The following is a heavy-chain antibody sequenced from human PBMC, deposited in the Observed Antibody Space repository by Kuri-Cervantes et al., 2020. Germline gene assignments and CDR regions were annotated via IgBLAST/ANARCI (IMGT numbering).Heavy chain of an antibody. D-gene: IGHD2-15*01. CDR1: GFTFDDYA. CDR2: ISWNSGSI. CDR3: AKDSSYCSGGKCFRISFYYSMDV. Sequence: GGSLRLSCAASGFTFDDYAMHWVRQAPGKGLEWVSGISWNSGSIGYADSVKGRFTISRDNAKNSLYLQMNSLRAEDTAVYSCAKDSSYCSGGKCFRISFYYSMDVWGQGTTVTVSS. J-gene: IGHJ6*02. V-gene: IGHV3-9*01.